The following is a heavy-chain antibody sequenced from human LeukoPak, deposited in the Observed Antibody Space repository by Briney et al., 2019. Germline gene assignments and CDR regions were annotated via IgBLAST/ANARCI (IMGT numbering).Heavy chain of an antibody. CDR1: GGTFSSYA. D-gene: IGHD1-26*01. V-gene: IGHV1-69*04. CDR2: IIPILGIA. CDR3: ARPLGGTHDAFDI. Sequence: ASVKVSCKASGGTFSSYAISWVRQAPGQGLEWMGRIIPILGIANYAQKFQGRVTITADKSTSTAYMELSSLRSEDTAVYYCARPLGGTHDAFDIWGQGTMVTVSS. J-gene: IGHJ3*02.